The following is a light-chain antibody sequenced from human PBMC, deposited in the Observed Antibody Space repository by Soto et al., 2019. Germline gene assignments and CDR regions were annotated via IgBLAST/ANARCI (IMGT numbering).Light chain of an antibody. CDR3: HQYSRNPHT. CDR1: QSVSSW. CDR2: KAS. J-gene: IGKJ4*01. Sequence: DIQMTQSPSTLSASVGDRVTITCRASQSVSSWLAWYQQKPGEVPKLLIYKASSVASGVPSRFSGSGSGTAFTLTISSLQPDDFVTYYCHQYSRNPHTFGGGTKVEIK. V-gene: IGKV1-5*03.